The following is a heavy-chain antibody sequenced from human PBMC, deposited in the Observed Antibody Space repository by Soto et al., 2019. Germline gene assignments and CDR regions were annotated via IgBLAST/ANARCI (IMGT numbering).Heavy chain of an antibody. CDR2: MYNSGSS. J-gene: IGHJ4*02. V-gene: IGHV4-59*08. D-gene: IGHD1-1*01. CDR3: ARHRSGWNDCYFDY. CDR1: GGSASSYY. Sequence: SETLSLTCTVSGGSASSYYWSWIRQPPGKGLEWIGYMYNSGSSNYNPSLKNRVTISLDTSKNQFSLKLSSVTAADTAVYYCARHRSGWNDCYFDYWGQGILVTVSS.